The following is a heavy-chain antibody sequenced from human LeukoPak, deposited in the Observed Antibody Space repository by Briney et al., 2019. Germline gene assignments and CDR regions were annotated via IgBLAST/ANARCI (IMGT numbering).Heavy chain of an antibody. V-gene: IGHV3-48*04. CDR2: ISSGSSSV. J-gene: IGHJ4*02. Sequence: GGSLRLSCSASGFTFSAYTMNWVRQAPGQGLEWVSYISSGSSSVYYADSVKGRFTISRDNAKNSLYLQMNSLRAEDTAVYYCARDPNPGATTYFDYWGQGTLVTVSS. CDR3: ARDPNPGATTYFDY. CDR1: GFTFSAYT. D-gene: IGHD1-26*01.